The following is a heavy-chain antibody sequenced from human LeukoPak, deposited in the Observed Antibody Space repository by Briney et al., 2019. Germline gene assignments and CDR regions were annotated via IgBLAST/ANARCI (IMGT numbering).Heavy chain of an antibody. CDR3: AKDSIGSSGWSGLWLDSEYFQH. V-gene: IGHV3-23*01. D-gene: IGHD6-19*01. J-gene: IGHJ1*01. CDR1: GFTFSSYA. Sequence: GGSLRLSCAAPGFTFSSYAMSWVRQAPGKGLEWVSAISGSGGSTYYADSVKGRFTISRDNSKNTLYLQMNSLRAEDTAVYYCAKDSIGSSGWSGLWLDSEYFQHWGQGTLVTVSS. CDR2: ISGSGGST.